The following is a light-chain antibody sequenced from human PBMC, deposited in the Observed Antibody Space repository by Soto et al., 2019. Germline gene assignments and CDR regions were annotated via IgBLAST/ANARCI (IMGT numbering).Light chain of an antibody. V-gene: IGLV1-47*01. Sequence: QSVLTQPPSASGTPGQRGTISCSGSSSNIGKNSVYWYQQLPGPAPKLLISTNNQRPSGVPDRFSGSKSGTSASLAISGLRSEDEAEYYCAAWADSLSVVFGGGTKLTVL. J-gene: IGLJ2*01. CDR3: AAWADSLSVV. CDR1: SSNIGKNS. CDR2: TNN.